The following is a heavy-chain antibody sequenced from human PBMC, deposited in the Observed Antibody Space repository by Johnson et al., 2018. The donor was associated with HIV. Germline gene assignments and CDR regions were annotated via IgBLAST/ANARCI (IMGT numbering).Heavy chain of an antibody. CDR2: IYSGGNT. CDR1: GFTVSSNY. V-gene: IGHV3-66*01. CDR3: ARGRSSGYSGYAFDV. J-gene: IGHJ3*01. Sequence: VQLVESGGGLVQPGGSLRRSCAVSGFTVSSNYMSWVRQAAGKGLEWVSVIYSGGNTYYADTVKGRFTISRDNSKNTLYLQMNSLRAGDPAVYYCARGRSSGYSGYAFDVWGQGTMFTVSS. D-gene: IGHD3-22*01.